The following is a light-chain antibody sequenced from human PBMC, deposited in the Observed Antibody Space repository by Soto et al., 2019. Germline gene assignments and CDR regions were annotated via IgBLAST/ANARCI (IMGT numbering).Light chain of an antibody. J-gene: IGLJ1*01. CDR3: CSYVGTTTYV. V-gene: IGLV2-23*01. CDR2: EGI. CDR1: SSNIGGYNV. Sequence: LTQPASVSWSPGQEITILFSGTSSNIGGYNVVSWYHQHPANDPNVFIYEGIKRPSGVSDRFSGSTSGSTASLTISGLQAEAEAEYYCCSYVGTTTYVFGSGTKVTVL.